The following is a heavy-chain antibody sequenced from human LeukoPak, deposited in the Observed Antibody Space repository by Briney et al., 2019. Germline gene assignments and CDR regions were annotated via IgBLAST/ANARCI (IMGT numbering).Heavy chain of an antibody. D-gene: IGHD3-22*01. CDR1: GGSINSYY. CDR2: FYYRATVFNSGST. V-gene: IGHV4-39*07. J-gene: IGHJ2*01. CDR3: ARGYERYYYDMEYFDL. Sequence: SETLSLTCTVSGGSINSYYWGWIRQPPGKGLEWIGTFYYRATVFNSGSTYYNPSLKSRVTISLDTSNNQFSLRLSSVTAADTAVYYCARGYERYYYDMEYFDLWGRGTLVTVSS.